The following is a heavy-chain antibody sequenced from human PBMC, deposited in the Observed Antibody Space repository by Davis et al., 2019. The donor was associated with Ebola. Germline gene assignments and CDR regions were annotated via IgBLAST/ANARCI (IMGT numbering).Heavy chain of an antibody. CDR2: IYHSGST. J-gene: IGHJ6*02. CDR1: GGSISSSNW. CDR3: ARHSYGSGSFGEDYYYYGMDV. V-gene: IGHV4-4*02. Sequence: MPSETLSLTCAVSGGSISSSNWWSWVRQPPGKGLEWIGEIYHSGSTNYNPSLKSRVTISVDKSKNQFSLTLTSVTAADTAVYYCARHSYGSGSFGEDYYYYGMDVWGQGTTVTVSS. D-gene: IGHD3-10*01.